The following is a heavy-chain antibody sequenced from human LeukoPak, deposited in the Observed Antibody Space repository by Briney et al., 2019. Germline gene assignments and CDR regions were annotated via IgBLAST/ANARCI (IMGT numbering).Heavy chain of an antibody. CDR1: GYSFTSYW. V-gene: IGHV5-51*01. Sequence: GESLKISCKGSGYSFTSYWIAWVRQMPGKGLEWMGIIYPGDSDTRYSPSFQGQVTISADKSISTAYLQWSSLKASDTAMYYCARVPRKQYCSSTSCYFNYFDYWGQGTLVTVSS. D-gene: IGHD2-2*01. CDR3: ARVPRKQYCSSTSCYFNYFDY. J-gene: IGHJ4*02. CDR2: IYPGDSDT.